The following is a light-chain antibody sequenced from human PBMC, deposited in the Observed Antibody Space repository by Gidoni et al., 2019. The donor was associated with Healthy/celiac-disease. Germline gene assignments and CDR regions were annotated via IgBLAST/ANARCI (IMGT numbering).Light chain of an antibody. J-gene: IGKJ1*01. Sequence: EIVLTQSPATLSLSPAERATLSCGASQSVSSSYLAWYQQKPGLAPRLLIYDASSRATGIPDRFSGSGSGTDFTLTISRLEPEDFAVYYCQQYGSSPQTFGQGTKVEIK. CDR1: QSVSSSY. CDR2: DAS. V-gene: IGKV3D-20*01. CDR3: QQYGSSPQT.